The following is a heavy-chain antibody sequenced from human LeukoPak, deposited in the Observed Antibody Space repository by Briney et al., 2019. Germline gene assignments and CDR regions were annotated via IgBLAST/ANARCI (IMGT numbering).Heavy chain of an antibody. CDR1: GGTFSSYA. Sequence: VASVKVSCKASGGTFSSYAISWVRQAPGQGLEWMGIIHTSGGTTKYAQKFQDRVTMTRDTSTNTVYMELSSLKFDDTAVYYCAREGGDGGPFDYWGQGTLVTVSS. J-gene: IGHJ4*02. V-gene: IGHV1-46*01. D-gene: IGHD4-23*01. CDR3: AREGGDGGPFDY. CDR2: IHTSGGTT.